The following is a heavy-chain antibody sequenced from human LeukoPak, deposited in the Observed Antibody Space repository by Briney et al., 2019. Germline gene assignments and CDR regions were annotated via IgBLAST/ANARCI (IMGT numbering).Heavy chain of an antibody. D-gene: IGHD1-26*01. Sequence: SETLSLTCTVSGASIRSDTYSWAWIRQPPGKGLEWIGSLWSGTTTYYNPSLTSRVTIAVDTSKNQFFLILPSVTAADTAVYYCARGRRGNYFQDYWGQGTLVTVSS. V-gene: IGHV4-39*07. CDR3: ARGRRGNYFQDY. CDR2: LWSGTTT. J-gene: IGHJ4*02. CDR1: GASIRSDTYS.